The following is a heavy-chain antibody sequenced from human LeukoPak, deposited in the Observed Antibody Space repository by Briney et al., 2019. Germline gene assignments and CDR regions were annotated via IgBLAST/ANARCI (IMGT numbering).Heavy chain of an antibody. CDR2: ISSSSSTI. CDR3: ARDYYSGYDKDFDY. V-gene: IGHV3-48*01. Sequence: GGSLRLSCAASGFTFSSYSMIWVRQAPGKGLEWVSYISSSSSTIYYADSVKGRFTISRDNAKNSLYLQMNSLRAEDTAVYYCARDYYSGYDKDFDYWGQGTLVTVSS. J-gene: IGHJ4*02. CDR1: GFTFSSYS. D-gene: IGHD5-12*01.